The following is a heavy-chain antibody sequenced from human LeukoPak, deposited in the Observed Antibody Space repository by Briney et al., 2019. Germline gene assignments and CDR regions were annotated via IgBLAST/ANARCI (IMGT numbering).Heavy chain of an antibody. Sequence: AGSLRLSCAASGFTFSRYSMNWVRQAPGRGLEWVSSISSSSSYTYYAASVRGRFTISRDNAKNSLYLQMNSLRAEDTAVYYCARDQNTYGYCYFDYWGQGTLVTASS. CDR1: GFTFSRYS. CDR3: ARDQNTYGYCYFDY. CDR2: ISSSSSYT. J-gene: IGHJ4*02. D-gene: IGHD5-18*01. V-gene: IGHV3-21*01.